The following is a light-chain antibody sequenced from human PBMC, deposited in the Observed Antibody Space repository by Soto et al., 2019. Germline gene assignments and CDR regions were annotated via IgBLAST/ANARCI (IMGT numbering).Light chain of an antibody. Sequence: QSVLTQPPSASGTPGQRVTISCSGSRSNIGSNYVYWYQQLPGTAPKLLIYSDNQRPSGVPDRFSGSKSGTSASLTISGLRSEDEADYYCAAWDDSLVGVFCGVTKLTVL. CDR2: SDN. V-gene: IGLV1-47*02. CDR1: RSNIGSNY. CDR3: AAWDDSLVGV. J-gene: IGLJ2*01.